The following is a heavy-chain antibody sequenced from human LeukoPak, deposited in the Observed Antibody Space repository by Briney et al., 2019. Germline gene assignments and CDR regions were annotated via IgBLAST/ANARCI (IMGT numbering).Heavy chain of an antibody. J-gene: IGHJ4*02. CDR1: GYTLTELS. D-gene: IGHD4-23*01. CDR3: FAAYGGTALFDY. CDR2: FDPEDGET. Sequence: ASVKVSCKVSGYTLTELSMHWVRQAPGKGLEWMGGFDPEDGETIYAQKFQGRVTMTEDTSTDTAYMELSSLRSEDTAVCYCFAAYGGTALFDYWGQGTLVTVSS. V-gene: IGHV1-24*01.